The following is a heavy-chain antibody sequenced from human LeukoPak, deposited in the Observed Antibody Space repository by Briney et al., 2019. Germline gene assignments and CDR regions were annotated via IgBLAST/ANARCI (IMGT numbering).Heavy chain of an antibody. D-gene: IGHD3-10*01. CDR1: GFTFSSYA. CDR3: ARDKTMVRGVLMGGAFDI. J-gene: IGHJ3*02. CDR2: ISGSGGST. V-gene: IGHV3-23*01. Sequence: QPGGSLRLSCAASGFTFSSYAMSWVRQAPGKGLEWVSAISGSGGSTYYADSVKGRFTISRDNSKNTLYLQMNSLRAEDTAVYYCARDKTMVRGVLMGGAFDIWGQGTMVTVSS.